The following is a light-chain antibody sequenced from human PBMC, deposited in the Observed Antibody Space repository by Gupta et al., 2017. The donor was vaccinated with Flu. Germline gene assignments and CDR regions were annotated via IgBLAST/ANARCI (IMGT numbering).Light chain of an antibody. J-gene: IGKJ1*01. CDR2: DAS. CDR1: QSVSSY. Sequence: DIVLTQSPATLSLSPGERATLSCRASQSVSSYLAWYQQKPGQAPRLLIYDASNRATGIPARFSGSGSGTDFTLTISSLEPEDFEVYYCQQRSNWPWTFGQGTKVEIK. V-gene: IGKV3-11*01. CDR3: QQRSNWPWT.